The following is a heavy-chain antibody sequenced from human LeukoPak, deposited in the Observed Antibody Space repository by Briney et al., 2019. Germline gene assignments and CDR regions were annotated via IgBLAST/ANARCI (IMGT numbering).Heavy chain of an antibody. V-gene: IGHV3-23*01. CDR2: ISVSGNT. Sequence: GGSLRLSCAASGFTLSSYAMSWVRQGPGKGLEWVSAISVSGNTYHADSVTGRFTISRDDSKTTLYLLMNSMKGDDTTVYYCAKDSAFYYIDVWGKGTTVIISS. D-gene: IGHD3-10*01. CDR1: GFTLSSYA. J-gene: IGHJ6*03. CDR3: AKDSAFYYIDV.